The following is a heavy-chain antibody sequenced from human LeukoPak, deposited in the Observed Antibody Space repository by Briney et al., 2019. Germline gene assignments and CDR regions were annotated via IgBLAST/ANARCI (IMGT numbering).Heavy chain of an antibody. CDR2: ISGSGGST. Sequence: GGSLRLSCAASGFTFSSYTMSWVRQAPGKGLEWVSAISGSGGSTYYADSVKGRFTISRDNSKNTLYLQMNSLRAEDTAVYYCAKEMVRGVKPSDFDYWGQGTLVTVSS. J-gene: IGHJ4*02. CDR1: GFTFSSYT. V-gene: IGHV3-23*01. D-gene: IGHD3-10*01. CDR3: AKEMVRGVKPSDFDY.